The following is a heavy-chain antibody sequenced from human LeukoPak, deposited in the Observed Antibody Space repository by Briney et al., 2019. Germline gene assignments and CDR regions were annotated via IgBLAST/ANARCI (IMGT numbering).Heavy chain of an antibody. J-gene: IGHJ4*02. Sequence: SETLSLTCTVSGGSISTSNYYWGWIRQPPGKGLEWIGNIFYSGSTYYGPSLKSRLTISLDTSKNQFSLKLSSVTAADTAVYYCARVSYSGDSSGPSYYFDYWGQGTLVTVSS. V-gene: IGHV4-39*07. CDR1: GGSISTSNYY. CDR3: ARVSYSGDSSGPSYYFDY. D-gene: IGHD3-22*01. CDR2: IFYSGST.